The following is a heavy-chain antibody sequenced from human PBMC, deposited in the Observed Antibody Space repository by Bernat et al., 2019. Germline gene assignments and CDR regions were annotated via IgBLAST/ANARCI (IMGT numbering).Heavy chain of an antibody. CDR1: GFTFSSYG. CDR3: ARDYRLHSSSWYGGFDP. V-gene: IGHV3-33*01. D-gene: IGHD6-13*01. Sequence: QVQLVESGGGVVQPGRSLRLSCAASGFTFSSYGMHWVRQAPGNGLEWVAVIWYDGSNKYYSDSVKGRFTISRDNSKNTLYLQMNILRAEDTAVYYCARDYRLHSSSWYGGFDPWGQGTLVTVSS. CDR2: IWYDGSNK. J-gene: IGHJ5*02.